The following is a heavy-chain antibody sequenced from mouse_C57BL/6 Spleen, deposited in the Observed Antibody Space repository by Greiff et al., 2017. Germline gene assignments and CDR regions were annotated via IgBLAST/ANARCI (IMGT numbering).Heavy chain of an antibody. CDR3: ARSGGDQLRLRGD. Sequence: QVQLQQPGPELVKPGASVKMSCNASGYTFTSYWMHWVKQRPGQGLEWIGMIHPNSGSTYYTEKFKSKATLTVDKSSSTAYMQLSSLTSEDSAVYYCARSGGDQLRLRGDWGQGTTL. CDR1: GYTFTSYW. CDR2: IHPNSGST. J-gene: IGHJ2*01. D-gene: IGHD3-2*02. V-gene: IGHV1-64*01.